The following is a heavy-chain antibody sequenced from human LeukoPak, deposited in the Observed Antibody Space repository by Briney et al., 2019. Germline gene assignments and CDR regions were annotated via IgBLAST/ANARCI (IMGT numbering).Heavy chain of an antibody. CDR3: TRDLFDDYSLDY. CDR1: GFTFSSYS. V-gene: IGHV3-21*01. CDR2: INSDSSIM. J-gene: IGHJ4*02. Sequence: PGGSLRLSCAASGFTFSSYSMNWVRQAPGKGLEWVSSINSDSSIMYYAESVKGRFTISRDNARNSLYLQMNSLRAEDTAVYYCTRDLFDDYSLDYWGQGALVTVSS. D-gene: IGHD3-16*01.